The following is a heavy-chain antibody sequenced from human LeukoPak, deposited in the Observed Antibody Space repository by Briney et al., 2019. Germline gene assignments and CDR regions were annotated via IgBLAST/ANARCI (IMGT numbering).Heavy chain of an antibody. CDR3: ASAGWRATNS. Sequence: HPGGSLRLSCAASGFTFSTYWMRWVRQAPGKGLEWGANIKEDGSDKNYVDSVRGRFTISRDNAKNSLFLPMNSLRAEATAVYYCASAGWRATNSWGQGTLVTVS. V-gene: IGHV3-7*01. D-gene: IGHD1-1*01. CDR2: IKEDGSDK. CDR1: GFTFSTYW. J-gene: IGHJ4*02.